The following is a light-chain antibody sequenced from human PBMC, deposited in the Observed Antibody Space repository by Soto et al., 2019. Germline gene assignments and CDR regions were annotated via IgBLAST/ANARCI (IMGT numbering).Light chain of an antibody. J-gene: IGLJ7*01. CDR1: SSNIAGNT. V-gene: IGLV1-44*01. CDR2: IND. Sequence: QSALTQPPSLSGTPGQRVTISCSGSSSNIAGNTVHWYQHLPGTAPKLLIYINDQRPSGVPGRFSASTSGTSASLAISGLQSDDEADYSCATWDDDLNAAVFGGGPQLTVL. CDR3: ATWDDDLNAAV.